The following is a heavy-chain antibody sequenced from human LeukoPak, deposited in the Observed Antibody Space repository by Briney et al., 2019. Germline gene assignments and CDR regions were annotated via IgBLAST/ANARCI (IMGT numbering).Heavy chain of an antibody. Sequence: GGSLRLSCAASGFTLSNYPMAWVRQNSGKGLEWVSVIGYSDDYRDYADSVKGRFTISRDNSKNTLYLQMNSLRAEDTAVYYCAKRRGTTSAHFDYWGQGTLVTVSS. D-gene: IGHD3-16*01. V-gene: IGHV3-23*01. CDR2: IGYSDDYR. CDR3: AKRRGTTSAHFDY. J-gene: IGHJ4*02. CDR1: GFTLSNYP.